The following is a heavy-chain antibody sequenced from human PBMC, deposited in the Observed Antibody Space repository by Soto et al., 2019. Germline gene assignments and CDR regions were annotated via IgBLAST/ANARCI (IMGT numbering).Heavy chain of an antibody. CDR3: ARVRGGCSGGSCYFDY. CDR2: IGQSGSYT. D-gene: IGHD2-15*01. Sequence: QVQLVESGGGLVKPGGSLRLSCAASGFSFSDYYMSWIRQAPGKGLEWVSYIGQSGSYTDYADSVKGRFTISRDNANNSLYLQMNSLRAEDAAVYYCARVRGGCSGGSCYFDYWGQGTLVTVSS. V-gene: IGHV3-11*06. CDR1: GFSFSDYY. J-gene: IGHJ4*02.